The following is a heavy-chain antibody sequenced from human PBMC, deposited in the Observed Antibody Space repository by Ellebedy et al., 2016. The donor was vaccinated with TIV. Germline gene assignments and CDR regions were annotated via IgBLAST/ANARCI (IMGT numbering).Heavy chain of an antibody. J-gene: IGHJ6*02. CDR2: IRSKAHGGTT. CDR3: TRDLTTLAAAGTGIYYYTMDV. V-gene: IGHV3-49*04. CDR1: GFTFGDYA. Sequence: GESLKISXTASGFTFGDYAMSWVRQAPGKGLEWVSFIRSKAHGGTTEYAASVKGRFTISRDDSKSIAYLQMNSLKAEDTAVYYCTRDLTTLAAAGTGIYYYTMDVWGQGTTVTVSS. D-gene: IGHD6-13*01.